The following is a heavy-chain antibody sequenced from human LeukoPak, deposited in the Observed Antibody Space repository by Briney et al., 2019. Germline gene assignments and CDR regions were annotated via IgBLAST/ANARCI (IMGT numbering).Heavy chain of an antibody. V-gene: IGHV1-69*04. D-gene: IGHD4-11*01. CDR3: AREVVTTNRNWFDP. CDR2: IIPIFGIA. J-gene: IGHJ5*02. Sequence: ASVKVSCKASGGTFSSYAISWVRQAPGQGVEWMGRIIPIFGIANYAQKFQGRVTITADKSTSTAYMELSSLRSEDTAVYYCAREVVTTNRNWFDPWGQGTLVTVSS. CDR1: GGTFSSYA.